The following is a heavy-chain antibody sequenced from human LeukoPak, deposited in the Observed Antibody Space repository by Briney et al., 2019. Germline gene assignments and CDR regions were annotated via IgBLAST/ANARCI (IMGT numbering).Heavy chain of an antibody. D-gene: IGHD3-10*01. CDR3: ARDSGYRTVDY. CDR2: ISSSSSYI. V-gene: IGHV3-21*04. CDR1: GFIFSTYS. Sequence: PGGSLRLSCAASGFIFSTYSMNWVRQAPGKGLEWVSSISSSSSYIYYADSVKGRFTISRDNAKNSLYLQMNSLRADDTAVYYCARDSGYRTVDYWGRGTLVTVSS. J-gene: IGHJ4*02.